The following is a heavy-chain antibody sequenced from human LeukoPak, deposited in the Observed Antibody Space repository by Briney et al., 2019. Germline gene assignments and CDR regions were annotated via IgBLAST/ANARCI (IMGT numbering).Heavy chain of an antibody. D-gene: IGHD3-22*01. V-gene: IGHV1-3*04. J-gene: IGHJ1*01. Sequence: ASVKVSCKTSGYTFTNYGMHWVRQAPRQSLEWMGWINTGNGNTKSSQKFQDRVTLTRDTSASTAYMELNSLSSEDTAVYYCARVPLHDASGRYYPHWGQGTLVTVSS. CDR1: GYTFTNYG. CDR2: INTGNGNT. CDR3: ARVPLHDASGRYYPH.